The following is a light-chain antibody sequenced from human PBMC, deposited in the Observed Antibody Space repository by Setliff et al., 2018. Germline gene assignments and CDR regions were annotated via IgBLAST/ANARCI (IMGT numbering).Light chain of an antibody. CDR2: EVS. CDR3: TSYTISSTEV. CDR1: SSDVGAYNY. Sequence: QSVLTQPASVSGSPGQSITISCTGTSSDVGAYNYVSWYQQHPGKVPKLMIYEVSNRPSGVSNRFSGSKSGNTASLTISRLQTEDEADYYCTSYTISSTEVFGTGTKVTVL. J-gene: IGLJ1*01. V-gene: IGLV2-14*01.